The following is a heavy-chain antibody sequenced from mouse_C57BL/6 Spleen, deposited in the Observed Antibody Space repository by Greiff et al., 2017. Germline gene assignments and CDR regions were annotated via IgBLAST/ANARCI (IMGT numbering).Heavy chain of an antibody. J-gene: IGHJ3*01. Sequence: EVKVEESGGGLVQPGGSMKLSCVASGFTFSNYWMNWVRQSPEKGLEWVAQIRLKSDNYATHYAESVKGRFTISRDDSKSSVYLQMNNLRAEDTGIYYCTDLHYDGSFAYWGQGTLVTVSA. D-gene: IGHD1-2*01. CDR1: GFTFSNYW. V-gene: IGHV6-3*01. CDR3: TDLHYDGSFAY. CDR2: IRLKSDNYAT.